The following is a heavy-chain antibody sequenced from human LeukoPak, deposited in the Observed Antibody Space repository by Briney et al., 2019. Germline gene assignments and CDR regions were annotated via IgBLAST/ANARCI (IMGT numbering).Heavy chain of an antibody. CDR2: ISYDGSNK. J-gene: IGHJ5*02. CDR3: LSLVPPHTWFDP. Sequence: GGSLRLSCAASGFTFSSYAMHWVRQAPGKGLEWVAVISYDGSNKYYADSVKGRFTISRDNSKNTLYLQMNSLRAEDTAVYYCLSLVPPHTWFDPWGQGTLVTVSS. CDR1: GFTFSSYA. D-gene: IGHD6-13*01. V-gene: IGHV3-30*04.